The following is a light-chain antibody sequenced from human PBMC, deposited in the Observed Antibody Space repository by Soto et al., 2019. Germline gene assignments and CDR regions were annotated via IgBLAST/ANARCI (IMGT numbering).Light chain of an antibody. CDR1: QSISSS. J-gene: IGKJ2*01. CDR3: QQYNDWRYT. CDR2: GAS. V-gene: IGKV3-15*01. Sequence: EIVMTQSPATLSVSPGERATLYCRASQSISSSLAWYQLKPGQAPRLLIYGASTRATGIPARFSGSGSGTEFTLTISSLQSEDFAVYYCQQYNDWRYTFGQGTKLEIK.